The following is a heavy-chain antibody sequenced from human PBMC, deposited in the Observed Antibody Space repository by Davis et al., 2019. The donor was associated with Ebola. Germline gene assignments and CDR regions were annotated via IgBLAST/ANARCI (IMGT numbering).Heavy chain of an antibody. D-gene: IGHD6-13*01. CDR1: GFTFSNSW. CDR2: INRDGTTT. Sequence: HTGGSLRLSCAASGFTFSNSWMSWVRQGPGEGLVWVSHINRDGTTTNYADSVKGRFTISRDNAKNTLYLQMNSLRVDDTAVYYCAKARSSWTPFDYWGQGTLVTVSS. CDR3: AKARSSWTPFDY. V-gene: IGHV3-74*01. J-gene: IGHJ4*02.